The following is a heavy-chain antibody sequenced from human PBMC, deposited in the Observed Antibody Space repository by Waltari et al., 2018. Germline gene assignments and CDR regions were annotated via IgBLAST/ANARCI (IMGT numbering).Heavy chain of an antibody. CDR3: ARDSGSYSDY. Sequence: QVQLQESGPGLVKPSETLSLTCTVSGGSISSYYWSWIRQPPGKGLEWIGYIYYSGSTNDNPSLKSRVTISVDTSKNQFSLKLSAVTAADTAVYYCARDSGSYSDYWGQGTLVTVSS. CDR1: GGSISSYY. V-gene: IGHV4-59*01. D-gene: IGHD1-26*01. J-gene: IGHJ4*02. CDR2: IYYSGST.